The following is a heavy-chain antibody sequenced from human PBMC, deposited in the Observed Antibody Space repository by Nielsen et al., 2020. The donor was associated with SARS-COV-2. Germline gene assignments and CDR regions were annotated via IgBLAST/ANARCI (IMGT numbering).Heavy chain of an antibody. D-gene: IGHD2-2*01. CDR2: IYYRGST. CDR1: GGSMLRSNSY. Sequence: SETLSLTCTVSGGSMLRSNSYWGWIRQPPGKGLEWIGSIYYRGSTSCNPSPKSRVTLSMDKSKRQFSLRLTSVSAADTAVYFCARGDLVVVPSPILGLGPFFYYFYLDVWGKGTTVTVSS. CDR3: ARGDLVVVPSPILGLGPFFYYFYLDV. J-gene: IGHJ6*03. V-gene: IGHV4-39*07.